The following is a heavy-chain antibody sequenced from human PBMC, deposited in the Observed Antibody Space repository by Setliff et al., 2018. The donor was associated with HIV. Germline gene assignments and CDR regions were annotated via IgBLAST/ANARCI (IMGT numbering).Heavy chain of an antibody. J-gene: IGHJ3*02. V-gene: IGHV4-4*09. CDR2: IYISGTT. CDR1: GGSISTSC. Sequence: PSETLSLTCTVSGGSISTSCWNWIRQPPGKGLEWIAYIYISGTTNYNPSLKSQVTISLDTSRNQFSLKLGSVTAADTAMYYCAREHCSGGSCNGFDIWGQGTMVTVSS. CDR3: AREHCSGGSCNGFDI. D-gene: IGHD2-15*01.